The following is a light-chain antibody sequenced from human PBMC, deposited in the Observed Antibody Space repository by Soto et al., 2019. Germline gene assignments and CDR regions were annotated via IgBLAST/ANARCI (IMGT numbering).Light chain of an antibody. V-gene: IGKV3-15*01. CDR3: QQYNSLPLT. CDR2: DAS. J-gene: IGKJ4*01. CDR1: QSFSTN. Sequence: ETVMTQSPATLSVSPGERATLSCRASQSFSTNLAWYQQKPGQTPRLLIYDASIRATSGPANFSGSGSGTEFTLTIGSLQSEDFAVYYCQQYNSLPLTFGGGTKVEIK.